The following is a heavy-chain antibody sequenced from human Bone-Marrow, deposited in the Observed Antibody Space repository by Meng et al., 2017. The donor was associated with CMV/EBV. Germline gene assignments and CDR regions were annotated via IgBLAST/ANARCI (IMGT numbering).Heavy chain of an antibody. Sequence: GESLKISCAASGFTFSSYWMSWVRQAPGKGLEWVAKIKQDGSEKYYVDSVKGRFTISRDNDKNSLYLQMNSLRAEDTAVYYCARYDFWSGYFHYWGQGTLVTVSS. J-gene: IGHJ4*02. V-gene: IGHV3-7*01. CDR3: ARYDFWSGYFHY. D-gene: IGHD3-3*01. CDR2: IKQDGSEK. CDR1: GFTFSSYW.